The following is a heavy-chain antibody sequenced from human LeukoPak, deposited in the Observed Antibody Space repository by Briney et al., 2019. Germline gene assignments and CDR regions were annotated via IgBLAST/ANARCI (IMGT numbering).Heavy chain of an antibody. CDR2: IYSGGST. Sequence: GSLRLSCAASGFTVSSNYMSWVRQAPGKGLEWVSVIYSGGSTYYADSVKGRFTISRDNSKNTLYLQMNSLRAEDTAVYYCARDSGAMGIYYYYGMDVWGQGTTVTVSS. CDR1: GFTVSSNY. CDR3: ARDSGAMGIYYYYGMDV. V-gene: IGHV3-53*01. D-gene: IGHD5-18*01. J-gene: IGHJ6*02.